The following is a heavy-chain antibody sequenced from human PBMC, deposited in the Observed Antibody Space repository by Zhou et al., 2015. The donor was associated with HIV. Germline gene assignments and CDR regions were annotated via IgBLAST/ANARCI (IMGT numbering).Heavy chain of an antibody. D-gene: IGHD6-13*01. J-gene: IGHJ4*02. CDR2: IHTGDGKT. V-gene: IGHV1-46*01. Sequence: QVQLVQSGAAVKEPGASVTVSCKASGYAFTTDSVHWVRRAPGQGLEWMGVIHTGDGKTNYAQRFRGRVTMTRDTSTSTVYMDLTSLRSEDTAVYYCAREKIAAAGPPPGYFDYWGQGTLVTVSS. CDR1: GYAFTTDS. CDR3: AREKIAAAGPPPGYFDY.